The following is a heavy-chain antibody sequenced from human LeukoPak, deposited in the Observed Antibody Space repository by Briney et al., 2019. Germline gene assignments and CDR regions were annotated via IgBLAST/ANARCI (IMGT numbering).Heavy chain of an antibody. CDR3: ARIRDGYNGAYDI. Sequence: ASVKVSCKASGYTFTNYYIHWVRQAPGQGLEWMGLINPGGGNTNYAQNFQGRVTMTRDTSASTVYMQLSSLRSEDTAMYCCARIRDGYNGAYDIWGQGTVVTVPS. D-gene: IGHD5-24*01. V-gene: IGHV1-46*01. J-gene: IGHJ3*02. CDR1: GYTFTNYY. CDR2: INPGGGNT.